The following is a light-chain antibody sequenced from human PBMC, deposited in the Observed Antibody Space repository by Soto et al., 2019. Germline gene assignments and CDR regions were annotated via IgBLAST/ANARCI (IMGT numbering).Light chain of an antibody. Sequence: EIVMTQSPATLSVSPGERATLSCRASQSVSSNLAWYQQKPGQAPRLVIYGASSRATGIPARFSGSGSGTEFTLTISSLQSEDFAVYYCQQYGSSRFTFGPGTKVDIK. V-gene: IGKV3D-15*01. J-gene: IGKJ3*01. CDR3: QQYGSSRFT. CDR1: QSVSSN. CDR2: GAS.